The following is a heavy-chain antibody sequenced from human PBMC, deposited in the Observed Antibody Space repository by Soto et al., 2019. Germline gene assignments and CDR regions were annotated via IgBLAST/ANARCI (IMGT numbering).Heavy chain of an antibody. CDR1: GDSVSSTRVT. Sequence: SPTLSLTCAISGDSVSSTRVTWNWIRQSPSRGLEWLGRTYYRSKWYTDYAVSVRSRITINPDTSRNQFSLQLNSVTPEDTAVYYCARDLYTTAWCGFDPWGQGTLVTVSS. CDR2: TYYRSKWYT. J-gene: IGHJ5*02. D-gene: IGHD1-26*01. V-gene: IGHV6-1*01. CDR3: ARDLYTTAWCGFDP.